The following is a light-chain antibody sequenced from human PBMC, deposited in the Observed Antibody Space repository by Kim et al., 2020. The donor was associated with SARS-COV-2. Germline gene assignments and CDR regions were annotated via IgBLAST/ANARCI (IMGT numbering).Light chain of an antibody. V-gene: IGKV1-17*01. CDR2: GAS. CDR1: QDIRKD. J-gene: IGKJ5*01. Sequence: ASVGDRVTIACRASQDIRKDLGWYQQNPGRAPKRLIYGASSLQSGVPSRFSGSGSGTEFTLTISSVQPEDFATYFCLQHSTDPSTFGQGTRLEIK. CDR3: LQHSTDPST.